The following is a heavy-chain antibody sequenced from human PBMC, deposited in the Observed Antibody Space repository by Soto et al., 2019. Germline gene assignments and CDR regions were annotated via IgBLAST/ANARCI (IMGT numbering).Heavy chain of an antibody. D-gene: IGHD3-16*01. Sequence: PSETLSLTCTVSGGSISRGGYYWSWIRQHPGKGLEWIGYIYYSGSTYYNPSLKSRVTISVDTSKNQFSLKMSSVTAADTAVYFCARQAGAFGYYMDVWGKGPTVTVSS. V-gene: IGHV4-31*03. CDR2: IYYSGST. CDR1: GGSISRGGYY. CDR3: ARQAGAFGYYMDV. J-gene: IGHJ6*03.